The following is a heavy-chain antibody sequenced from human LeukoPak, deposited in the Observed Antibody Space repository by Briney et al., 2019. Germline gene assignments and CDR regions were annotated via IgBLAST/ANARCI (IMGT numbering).Heavy chain of an antibody. CDR2: ISSSSSTI. V-gene: IGHV3-48*01. CDR3: AREPTYSSSWYTTCDY. D-gene: IGHD6-13*01. J-gene: IGHJ4*02. Sequence: PGGSLRLSCAASGFTFSSYSMNWVRQAPGKGLEWVSYISSSSSTIYYADSVKGRFTISRDNAKNSLYLQMNSLRAEDTAVYYCAREPTYSSSWYTTCDYWGPGTLVTVSS. CDR1: GFTFSSYS.